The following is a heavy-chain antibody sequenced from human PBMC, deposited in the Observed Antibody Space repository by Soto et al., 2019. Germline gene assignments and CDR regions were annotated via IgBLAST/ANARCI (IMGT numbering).Heavy chain of an antibody. CDR1: GYSFTSYG. CDR2: ISAYNGNT. V-gene: IGHV1-18*01. D-gene: IGHD1-26*01. J-gene: IGHJ4*02. Sequence: ASVKVSCKASGYSFTSYGISWVRQAPGQGLEWMGWISAYNGNTNYAQKLQGRVTMTTDTSTSTAYMELRSLRSDDTAVYYCAREWVSLPHFDYWGQGTLVTVSS. CDR3: AREWVSLPHFDY.